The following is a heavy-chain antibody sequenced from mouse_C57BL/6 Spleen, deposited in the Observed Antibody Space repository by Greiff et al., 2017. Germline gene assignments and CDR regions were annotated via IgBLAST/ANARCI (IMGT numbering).Heavy chain of an antibody. J-gene: IGHJ4*01. D-gene: IGHD2-4*01. V-gene: IGHV5-6*02. CDR3: ARSYYEYAYSMDY. CDR1: GFTFSSYG. Sequence: DVKLVESGGDLVKPGGSLKLSCAASGFTFSSYGLSWVRQTPAKRLEWVATISSGGSYTYYPDSVKGRFTISRDNAKNTLYLKMSSLKSEDTAMYYCARSYYEYAYSMDYWGQGTSVTVSS. CDR2: ISSGGSYT.